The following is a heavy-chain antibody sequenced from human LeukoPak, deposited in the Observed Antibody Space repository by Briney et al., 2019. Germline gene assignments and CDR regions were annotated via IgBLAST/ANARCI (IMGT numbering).Heavy chain of an antibody. V-gene: IGHV3-74*03. CDR2: VNGDGSST. D-gene: IGHD3-10*01. CDR3: ARGFGTAIDY. CDR1: GFTFSSYE. Sequence: GGSLRLSCAASGFTFSSYEMNWVRQAPGEGLVWVSRVNGDGSSTTYADSVKGRFTISRDSAENTLYLQMNSLRAEDTAVYYCARGFGTAIDYWGRGTLVTVSS. J-gene: IGHJ4*02.